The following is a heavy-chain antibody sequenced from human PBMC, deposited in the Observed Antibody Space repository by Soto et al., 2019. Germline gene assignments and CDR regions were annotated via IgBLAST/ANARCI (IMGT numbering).Heavy chain of an antibody. CDR1: GFSLTSSGEG. J-gene: IGHJ6*02. D-gene: IGHD6-25*01. Sequence: QITLKESGPTLVKPTQTLTLTCSFSGFSLTSSGEGVGWVRQAPGKTLEWLALIYWNEDKAYSPSLKSRLTSSKDSSKKQVVLTMTNMDPVATGTYFGAHRGWVAATDYHSYALDFWGPVTTVTVSS. CDR3: AHRGWVAATDYHSYALDF. CDR2: IYWNEDK. V-gene: IGHV2-5*01.